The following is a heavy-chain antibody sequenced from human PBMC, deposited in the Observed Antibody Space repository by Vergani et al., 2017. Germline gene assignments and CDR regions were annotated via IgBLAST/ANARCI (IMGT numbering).Heavy chain of an antibody. J-gene: IGHJ4*02. CDR3: ARADYSDSLLDY. CDR1: GYTFTSYG. D-gene: IGHD4-11*01. CDR2: IIPFFGTA. Sequence: QVQLVRSGAEVKKPGASVKVSCKASGYTFTSYGISWVRQAPGQGLEWMGAIIPFFGTANYAQQFQGRVTFTADDSTTTAYMELTSLRSEDTAVYFCARADYSDSLLDYWGQGTQVTVSS. V-gene: IGHV1-69*13.